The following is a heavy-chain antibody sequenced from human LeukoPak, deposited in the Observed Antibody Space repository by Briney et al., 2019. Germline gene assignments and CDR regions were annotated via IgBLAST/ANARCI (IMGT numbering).Heavy chain of an antibody. Sequence: SETLSLTCTVSGGSISSYYWSWIRQPPGKGLEWIGSIYYSGSTYYNPSLKSRVTISVDTSRNQFSLKLSSVTAADTAVYYCAAYGDYPVWFDPWGQGTLVTVSS. D-gene: IGHD4-17*01. CDR2: IYYSGST. CDR3: AAYGDYPVWFDP. CDR1: GGSISSYY. V-gene: IGHV4-59*05. J-gene: IGHJ5*02.